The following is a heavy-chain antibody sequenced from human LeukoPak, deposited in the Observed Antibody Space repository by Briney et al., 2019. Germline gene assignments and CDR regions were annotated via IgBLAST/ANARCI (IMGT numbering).Heavy chain of an antibody. V-gene: IGHV4-61*01. CDR1: GDSISSSSYY. CDR2: IYYSGST. CDR3: ARATYSGPDY. J-gene: IGHJ4*02. D-gene: IGHD5-12*01. Sequence: SETLSLTCTVSGDSISSSSYYWSWIRQPPGKGLEWIGYIYYSGSTNYNPSLKSRVTISVDTSKNQFSLKLSSVTAADTAVYYCARATYSGPDYWGQGTLVTVSS.